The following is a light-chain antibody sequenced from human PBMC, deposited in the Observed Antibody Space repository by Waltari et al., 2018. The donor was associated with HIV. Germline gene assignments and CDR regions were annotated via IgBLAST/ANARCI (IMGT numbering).Light chain of an antibody. J-gene: IGLJ2*01. CDR1: SSDVGSYNL. CDR3: SSYATAGTYVL. Sequence: QSALTQPASVSGSPGQSITISCTGTSSDVGSYNLVSWYQQHPGKAPKLMISEVNKRPSGFSNRLSCSKSGNTASLTISGHQAEDEADYYCSSYATAGTYVLFGGGTKLTVL. CDR2: EVN. V-gene: IGLV2-23*02.